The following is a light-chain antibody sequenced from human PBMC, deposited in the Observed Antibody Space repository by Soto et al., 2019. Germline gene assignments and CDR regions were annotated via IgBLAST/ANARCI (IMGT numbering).Light chain of an antibody. CDR1: QSISTW. CDR2: DSS. J-gene: IGKJ5*01. CDR3: QQYHTFSIA. Sequence: DIQMTQSPSTLSASVGDSVTVTCRASQSISTWLAWYQQKPGRAPKLLIYDSSSLESGVPSRFSGSGSGTDFTLTISGLQPDDLAPYYCQQYHTFSIAFGQGTRLDIK. V-gene: IGKV1-5*01.